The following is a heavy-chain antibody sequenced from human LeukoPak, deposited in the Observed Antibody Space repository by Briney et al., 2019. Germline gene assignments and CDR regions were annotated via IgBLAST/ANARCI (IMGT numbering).Heavy chain of an antibody. V-gene: IGHV1-69*13. CDR2: IIPMFGTA. Sequence: ASVKVSCKASGVTFSNYAISWVRQAPGQGLEWMGGIIPMFGTANYAQKFQGRVTITADESTSTVYMELSSLRSEDTAVYYCARGGTAAAFNWFDPWGQGTLVTVSS. J-gene: IGHJ5*02. CDR1: GVTFSNYA. D-gene: IGHD6-13*01. CDR3: ARGGTAAAFNWFDP.